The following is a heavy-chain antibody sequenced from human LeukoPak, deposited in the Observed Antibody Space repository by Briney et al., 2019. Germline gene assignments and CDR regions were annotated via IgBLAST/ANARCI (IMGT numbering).Heavy chain of an antibody. CDR1: GGSSSTYY. J-gene: IGHJ4*02. V-gene: IGHV4-59*12. CDR2: IHNSGRT. D-gene: IGHD1-26*01. Sequence: SETLSLTCTVSGGSSSTYYWSWFRQPPGKGLEWVGHIHNSGRTNYNPSLKSRVTISVDTSKNQFSLKLSSVTAADTAVYYCARGSPNRGSYYFDYWGQGTLVTVSS. CDR3: ARGSPNRGSYYFDY.